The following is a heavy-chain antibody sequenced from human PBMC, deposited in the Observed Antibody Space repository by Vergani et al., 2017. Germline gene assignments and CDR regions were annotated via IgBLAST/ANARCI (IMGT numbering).Heavy chain of an antibody. CDR3: ARQRPGSGWSPGDFDD. D-gene: IGHD6-19*01. CDR2: IYYSGLT. CDR1: ADSISSGSYY. J-gene: IGHJ4*02. Sequence: QLQLQQSGPGLVKPSETLFLTCTVSADSISSGSYYLGWIRQPPGKSLEWIGGIYYSGLTYYNPSLKSRVAISVDTSKNQFSLKVTSVTAADTAVYFCARQRPGSGWSPGDFDDWGQGILVTVSS. V-gene: IGHV4-39*01.